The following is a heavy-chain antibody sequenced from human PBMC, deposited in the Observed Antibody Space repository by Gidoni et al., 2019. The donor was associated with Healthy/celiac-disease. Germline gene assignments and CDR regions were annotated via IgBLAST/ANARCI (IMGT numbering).Heavy chain of an antibody. CDR2: IIPIFGTA. J-gene: IGHJ6*03. Sequence: QVQLVQSGAEVKKPGSSVKVSCKASGGTFSSYAISWVRQAPGQGLEWMGGIIPIFGTANYAQKFQGRVTITADESTSTAYMELSSLRSEDTAVYYCAREMTTVVTGLDYYYMDVWGKGTTVTVSS. CDR1: GGTFSSYA. CDR3: AREMTTVVTGLDYYYMDV. D-gene: IGHD4-17*01. V-gene: IGHV1-69*01.